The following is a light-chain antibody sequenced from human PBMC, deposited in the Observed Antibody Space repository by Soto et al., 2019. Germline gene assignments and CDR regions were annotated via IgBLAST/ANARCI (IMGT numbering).Light chain of an antibody. CDR2: GAS. Sequence: SVLAQPRGKVCLAPGEGTTLSCGASQSVSSSYLAWYQQKPGQAPRLLIYGASSRATGIPDRFSGSGSGTDFTLTISSLEPEDFAVYYCQQYGSSPQTFGQGTKVDIK. CDR3: QQYGSSPQT. J-gene: IGKJ1*01. V-gene: IGKV3-20*01. CDR1: QSVSSSY.